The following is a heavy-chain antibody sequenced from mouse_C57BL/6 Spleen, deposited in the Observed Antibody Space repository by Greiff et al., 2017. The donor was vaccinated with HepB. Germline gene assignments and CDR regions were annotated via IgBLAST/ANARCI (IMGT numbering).Heavy chain of an antibody. J-gene: IGHJ2*01. V-gene: IGHV3-6*01. CDR2: ISYDGSN. CDR3: ASYYGNFDY. Sequence: EVKLVESGPGLVKPSQSLSLTCSVTGYSITSGYYWNWIRQFPGNKLEWMGYISYDGSNNYNPSLKNRISITRDTSKNQFFLKLNSVTTEDTATYYCASYYGNFDYWGQGTTLTVSS. D-gene: IGHD2-1*01. CDR1: GYSITSGYY.